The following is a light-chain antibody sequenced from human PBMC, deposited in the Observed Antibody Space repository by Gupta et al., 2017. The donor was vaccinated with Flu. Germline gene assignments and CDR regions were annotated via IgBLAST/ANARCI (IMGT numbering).Light chain of an antibody. CDR2: YAS. CDR1: QSIGSS. J-gene: IGKJ1*01. CDR3: HQNNSLPHT. V-gene: IGKV6-21*01. Sequence: EIVLTPSPDFQSVTPKEKVTITCRASQSIGSSLHWFQQKPDQSPKLLIKYASRSFSGVPARFSGSGSGTEFTLTINSLQAEDFATYYCHQNNSLPHTFGQGTKVEIK.